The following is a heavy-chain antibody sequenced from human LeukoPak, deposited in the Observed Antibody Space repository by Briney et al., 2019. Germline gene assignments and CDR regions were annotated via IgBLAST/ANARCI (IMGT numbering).Heavy chain of an antibody. CDR3: ARGNIYSNYVYYYYGMDV. V-gene: IGHV3-30-3*01. CDR2: ISYDGSNK. D-gene: IGHD4-11*01. J-gene: IGHJ6*02. CDR1: GFTFSSYA. Sequence: GRSLRLSCAASGFTFSSYAMHWVRQAPGKELEWVAVISYDGSNKYYADSVKGRFTISRDNSKNTLYLQINSLRAEDTAVYYCARGNIYSNYVYYYYGMDVWGQGTAVTVSS.